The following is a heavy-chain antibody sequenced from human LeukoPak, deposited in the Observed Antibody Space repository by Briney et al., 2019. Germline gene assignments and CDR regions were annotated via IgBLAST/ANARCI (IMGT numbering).Heavy chain of an antibody. CDR2: IHYSGSA. CDR1: GGSFSGYY. CDR3: ARGQWFRAF. J-gene: IGHJ4*02. V-gene: IGHV4-34*01. Sequence: SETLSLTCAVYGGSFSGYYWTWIRQPPGKGLEWIGEIHYSGSATYNPSLKSRVTISVDTSKNQFSLKMNSVTAADTAVYYCARGQWFRAFWSRGTPVTVTS. D-gene: IGHD3-10*01.